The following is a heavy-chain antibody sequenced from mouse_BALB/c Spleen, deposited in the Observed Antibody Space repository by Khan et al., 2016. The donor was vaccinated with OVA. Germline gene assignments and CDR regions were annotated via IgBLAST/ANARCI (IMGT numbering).Heavy chain of an antibody. D-gene: IGHD1-1*01. J-gene: IGHJ3*01. Sequence: VRLQQSGPELVKPGTSLKMSCRSSGYTFTNYIIHWVKQTPGQGLEWIGYINPYNDGTKYNEKFKGKATLTSDKSSITAYMELSGLTSEDSAVYYFGGNSESSFWFAYWGQGTLVTVSA. CDR1: GYTFTNYI. CDR3: GGNSESSFWFAY. CDR2: INPYNDGT. V-gene: IGHV1S136*01.